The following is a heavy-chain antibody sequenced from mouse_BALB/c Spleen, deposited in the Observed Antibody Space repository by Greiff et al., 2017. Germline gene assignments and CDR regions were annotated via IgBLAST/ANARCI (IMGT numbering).Heavy chain of an antibody. CDR3: ARLLQGYAMDY. CDR1: GYTFTDYV. D-gene: IGHD2-3*01. V-gene: IGHV1-81*01. J-gene: IGHJ4*01. Sequence: QVQLQQSGPELVKPGASVKMSCKASGYTFTDYVISWVKQRTGQGLEWIGEIYPGSGSTYYNEKFKGKATLTADKSSSTAYMQLSSLTSVDSAVYFCARLLQGYAMDYWGQGTSVTVSS. CDR2: IYPGSGST.